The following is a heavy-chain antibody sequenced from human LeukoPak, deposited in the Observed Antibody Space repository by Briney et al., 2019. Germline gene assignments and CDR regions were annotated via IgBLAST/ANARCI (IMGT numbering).Heavy chain of an antibody. V-gene: IGHV1-2*04. J-gene: IGHJ4*02. D-gene: IGHD1-26*01. CDR3: AGGGIVGAKSGSFN. Sequence: ASVKVSCKASGYTFTGYYMHWVRQAPGQGLEWMGWINPNSGGTNYAQKFQGWVTMTRDTSISTAYMELSRLRFDDTAVYYCAGGGIVGAKSGSFNWGQGTLVTVSS. CDR2: INPNSGGT. CDR1: GYTFTGYY.